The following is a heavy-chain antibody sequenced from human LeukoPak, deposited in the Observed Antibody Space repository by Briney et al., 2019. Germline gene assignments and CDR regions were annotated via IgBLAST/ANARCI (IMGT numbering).Heavy chain of an antibody. Sequence: LETLSLTCTVSGGSISSYYWSWIRQPPGKGLEWIGYIYYSGSTNYNPSLKSRVTISVDTSKNQFSLKLSSVTAADTAVYYCARGKVQGVIFDYWGQGTLVTVSS. D-gene: IGHD3-10*01. CDR3: ARGKVQGVIFDY. J-gene: IGHJ4*02. CDR1: GGSISSYY. V-gene: IGHV4-59*01. CDR2: IYYSGST.